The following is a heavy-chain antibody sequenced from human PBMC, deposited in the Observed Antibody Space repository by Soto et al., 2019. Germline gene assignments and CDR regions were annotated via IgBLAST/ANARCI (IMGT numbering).Heavy chain of an antibody. J-gene: IGHJ4*02. V-gene: IGHV1-69*02. Sequence: QVQLVQSGAEVKKPGSSVKVSCKASGSTFSSYTISWVRQAPGQGLEWMGRIIPILGIANYAQKFQGRVTITADKSTSTAYMELSRLRSEDTAVYYCAIEYCSSTSCYRDYWGQGTLVTVSS. CDR1: GSTFSSYT. CDR3: AIEYCSSTSCYRDY. CDR2: IIPILGIA. D-gene: IGHD2-2*02.